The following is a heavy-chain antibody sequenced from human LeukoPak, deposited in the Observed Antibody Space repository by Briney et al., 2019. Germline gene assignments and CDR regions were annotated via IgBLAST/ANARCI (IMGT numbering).Heavy chain of an antibody. CDR3: ARNVGVGGTMPLDY. V-gene: IGHV3-21*06. J-gene: IGHJ4*02. CDR2: ISSSSSHI. Sequence: GGSLRLSCAASGFSFRTYSMHWVRQAPGKGLEWVSGISSSSSHIYYSDSVKGRFTISRDNAKNSLYLQLNSLRAEDTAVFYCARNVGVGGTMPLDYWGQGTLVTVSS. CDR1: GFSFRTYS. D-gene: IGHD1-26*01.